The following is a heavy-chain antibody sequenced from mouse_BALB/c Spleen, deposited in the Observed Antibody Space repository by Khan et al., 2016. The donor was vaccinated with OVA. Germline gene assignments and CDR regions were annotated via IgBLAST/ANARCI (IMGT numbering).Heavy chain of an antibody. J-gene: IGHJ3*01. V-gene: IGHV1-9*01. CDR3: ARGNYYGSSSWFGY. CDR2: ILPGSGRN. Sequence: LEESGAELMKPGASVKISCKATGYTFSSYWIEWVKQRPGHGLEWIGEILPGSGRNSYNEKFKGKATFTADTSSNTAYMQLSNLTSDDSAVYYCARGNYYGSSSWFGYWGQGTLVTVSA. CDR1: GYTFSSYW. D-gene: IGHD1-1*01.